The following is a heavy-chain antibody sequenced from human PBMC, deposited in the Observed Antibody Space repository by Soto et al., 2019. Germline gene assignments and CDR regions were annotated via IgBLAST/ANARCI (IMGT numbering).Heavy chain of an antibody. V-gene: IGHV1-24*01. J-gene: IGHJ4*02. CDR1: GYTLTELS. D-gene: IGHD4-17*01. CDR3: ATDLNWVTTRDY. Sequence: ASVKVSCKVSGYTLTELSMHWVRQAPGKGLEWMGGFDPEDGETIYAQKFQGRVTMTEDTSTDTAYMELSSLRSEDTAVYYCATDLNWVTTRDYWGQGTLVTVS. CDR2: FDPEDGET.